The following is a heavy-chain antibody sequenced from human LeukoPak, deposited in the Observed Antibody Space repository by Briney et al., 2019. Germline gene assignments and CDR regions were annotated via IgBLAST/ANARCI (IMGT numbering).Heavy chain of an antibody. CDR2: FDPEDGET. J-gene: IGHJ3*02. V-gene: IGHV1-24*01. D-gene: IGHD4-17*01. Sequence: ASVKVSCKVSGYNLTELSMHWVRQAPGKGLEWMGGFDPEDGETIYAQKFQGRVTMTEDTSTDTAYMELSSLRSEDTAVYYCATAVTTVTKNLFSAFDIWGQGTMVTVSS. CDR1: GYNLTELS. CDR3: ATAVTTVTKNLFSAFDI.